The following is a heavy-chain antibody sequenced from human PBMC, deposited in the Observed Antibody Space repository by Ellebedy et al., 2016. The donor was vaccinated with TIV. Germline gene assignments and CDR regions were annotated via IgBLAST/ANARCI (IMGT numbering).Heavy chain of an antibody. D-gene: IGHD6-19*01. J-gene: IGHJ4*02. CDR1: GYTFSSYY. CDR3: ARARSSGWLHTPDY. CDR2: INPSGGST. Sequence: AASVTVSCKASGYTFSSYYMHWVRQAPGQGLEWMGIINPSGGSTTYAQNLQGRVTMTRDTSTTTVYMELNSLRSEDTAVYYCARARSSGWLHTPDYWGQGTLVIVSS. V-gene: IGHV1-46*04.